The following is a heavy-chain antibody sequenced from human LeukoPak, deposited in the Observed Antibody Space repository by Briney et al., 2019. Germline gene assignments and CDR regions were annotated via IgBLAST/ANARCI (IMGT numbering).Heavy chain of an antibody. J-gene: IGHJ6*03. CDR2: IYTSGST. Sequence: PSETLSLTCTVSGGSVSSYHWSWIRQPPGKGLEWVGYIYTSGSTYYNPSLKSRVTISVDTSKNQFSLRLSSVTAADTALYYCAKTDHYYYFMDVWGKGTTVTVSS. D-gene: IGHD2-21*02. V-gene: IGHV4-4*09. CDR3: AKTDHYYYFMDV. CDR1: GGSVSSYH.